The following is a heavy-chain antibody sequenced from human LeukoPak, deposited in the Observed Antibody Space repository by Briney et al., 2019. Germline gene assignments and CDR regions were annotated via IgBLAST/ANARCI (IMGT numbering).Heavy chain of an antibody. CDR2: IREDGNEK. CDR1: GFTFRSYW. J-gene: IGHJ4*02. CDR3: ARDYIGGWNDH. D-gene: IGHD3-16*01. Sequence: GGSLRLSCAASGFTFRSYWMTWVRQSPGKGLECVAKIREDGNEKFYVDSVKGRFTISRDNAKNSVYLQMNSLRVEDTAVYFCARDYIGGWNDHWGQGTLVTVSS. V-gene: IGHV3-7*01.